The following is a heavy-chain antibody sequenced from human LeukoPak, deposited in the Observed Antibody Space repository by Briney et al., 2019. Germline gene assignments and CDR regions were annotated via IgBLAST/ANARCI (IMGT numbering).Heavy chain of an antibody. CDR2: ISYDGSDE. Sequence: PGRSLRLSCAASGFTFSSSAMHWVRQAPGEGLDWVALISYDGSDEYYADSVKGRFTISRDNSKNTLYLQMNSLRAEDTAVYYCARGYSSSWYSDYWGQGTLVTASS. CDR1: GFTFSSSA. V-gene: IGHV3-30-3*01. J-gene: IGHJ4*02. D-gene: IGHD6-13*01. CDR3: ARGYSSSWYSDY.